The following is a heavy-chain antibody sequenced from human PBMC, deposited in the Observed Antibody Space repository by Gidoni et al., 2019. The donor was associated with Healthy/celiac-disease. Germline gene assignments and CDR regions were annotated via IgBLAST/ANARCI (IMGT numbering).Heavy chain of an antibody. J-gene: IGHJ4*02. V-gene: IGHV1-8*01. D-gene: IGHD6-19*01. Sequence: QFQLVQSGAEVKKPGHSVKVSCKASGYTFTSYAINWLRQATGQGLEWRGWMNPNSGNTGDAQKCQGSVTMTSNTSISTAYMELSSLRSEDTAVYSCARTSVAGMKYWGQGTLVTVSS. CDR1: GYTFTSYA. CDR2: MNPNSGNT. CDR3: ARTSVAGMKY.